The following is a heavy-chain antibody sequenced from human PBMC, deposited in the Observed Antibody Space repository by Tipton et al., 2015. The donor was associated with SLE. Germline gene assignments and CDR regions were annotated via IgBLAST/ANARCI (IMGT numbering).Heavy chain of an antibody. V-gene: IGHV3-66*01. Sequence: SLRLSCTASGFTVSSDFMKWVRRAPGKGLEWVSMIHSEDRTFYAASVKGRFTISRDSSKNILSLQMNSLTVEDTAVYHCATRGYWGQGTLVTASS. D-gene: IGHD3-10*01. CDR1: GFTVSSDF. J-gene: IGHJ4*02. CDR3: ATRGY. CDR2: IHSEDRT.